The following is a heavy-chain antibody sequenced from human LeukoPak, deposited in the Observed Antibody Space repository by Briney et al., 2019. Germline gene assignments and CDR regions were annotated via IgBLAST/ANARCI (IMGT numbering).Heavy chain of an antibody. Sequence: PGGSLRLSCAASGFTFSSYEMNWVRQAPGKGLEWVSYISSSGSTMYYADSVKGRFTISRDNAKNSLSLQMNSLGAEDTAVYYCARSPAGANYYLDVWGKGTTVTTSS. V-gene: IGHV3-48*03. CDR1: GFTFSSYE. D-gene: IGHD1-14*01. CDR3: ARSPAGANYYLDV. CDR2: ISSSGSTM. J-gene: IGHJ6*03.